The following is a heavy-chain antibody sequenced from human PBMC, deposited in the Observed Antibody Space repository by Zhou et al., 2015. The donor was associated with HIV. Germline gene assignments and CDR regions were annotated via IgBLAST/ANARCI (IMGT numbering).Heavy chain of an antibody. CDR3: ARGYVVAADPYYYGMDV. D-gene: IGHD2-15*01. V-gene: IGHV1-69*01. CDR1: GGTFSSYA. J-gene: IGHJ6*02. CDR2: IIPIFGTA. Sequence: QVQLVQSGAEVKKPGASVKVSCKASGGTFSSYAISWVRQAPGQGLEWMGGIIPIFGTANYAQKFQGRVTITADESTSTAYMELSSLRSEDTAVYYCARGYVVAADPYYYGMDVWGQGTTVTVSS.